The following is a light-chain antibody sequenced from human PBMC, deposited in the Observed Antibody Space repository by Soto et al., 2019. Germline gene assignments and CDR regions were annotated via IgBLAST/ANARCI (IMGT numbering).Light chain of an antibody. CDR2: AAS. Sequence: DIQMTQSPSSLSASVGDRVTITCRAGQSISNYLNWYQQRPGKAPKLLISAASSLESGVPSRFSGSGSGTDFTLTISSLQPGDSATYYCQQSYNTPWTFGQGTKVEIK. V-gene: IGKV1-39*01. CDR3: QQSYNTPWT. J-gene: IGKJ1*01. CDR1: QSISNY.